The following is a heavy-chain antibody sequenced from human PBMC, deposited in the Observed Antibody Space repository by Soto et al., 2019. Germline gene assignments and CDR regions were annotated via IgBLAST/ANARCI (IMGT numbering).Heavy chain of an antibody. J-gene: IGHJ4*02. D-gene: IGHD6-19*01. CDR2: TSSSDSTI. CDR3: ARQSGSGWEGLFDY. CDR1: GFTFSSYE. V-gene: IGHV3-48*03. Sequence: EVQLVESGGGLVQPGGSLRLSCTVSGFTFSSYEVNWVRQAPGKGLEWVSYTSSSDSTIYYADSVKGRFSISRDNAKNALYLQMNSMRAEDTAVYYCARQSGSGWEGLFDYWGQGTLVTVSS.